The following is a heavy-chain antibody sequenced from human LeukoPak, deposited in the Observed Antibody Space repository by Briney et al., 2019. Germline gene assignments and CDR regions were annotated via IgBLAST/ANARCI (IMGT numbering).Heavy chain of an antibody. D-gene: IGHD3-10*01. V-gene: IGHV3-48*03. CDR2: ISSSGSTI. CDR3: ARGYRGMVRGVIISGFDY. J-gene: IGHJ4*02. CDR1: GFTFSSYE. Sequence: PGGSLRLSCAASGFTFSSYEMNWVRQAPGKGLEWVSYISSSGSTIYYADSVKGRFTISRDNAKNSLYLQMNSLRAEDTAVYYCARGYRGMVRGVIISGFDYWGQGTLVTVSS.